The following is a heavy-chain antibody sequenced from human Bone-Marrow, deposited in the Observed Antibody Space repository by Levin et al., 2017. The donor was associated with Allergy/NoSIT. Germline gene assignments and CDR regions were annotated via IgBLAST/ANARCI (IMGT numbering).Heavy chain of an antibody. D-gene: IGHD1-26*01. CDR3: AARRDWEGRFDY. V-gene: IGHV2-5*02. CDR1: GFSLSTSGAG. CDR2: LFWDDDT. Sequence: ASGPTLVKPGQTLTLTCSFSGFSLSTSGAGVGWVRQPPGKALECLALLFWDDDTRHSPSLENRLPITRDTSKSQVVLKMTNVDPAATGTYFCAARRDWEGRFDYWGQGKVVTVSS. J-gene: IGHJ4*02.